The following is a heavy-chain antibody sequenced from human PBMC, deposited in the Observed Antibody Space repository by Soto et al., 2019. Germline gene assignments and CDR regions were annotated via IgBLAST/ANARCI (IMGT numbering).Heavy chain of an antibody. CDR3: ARIMRSEAGVGSWTLLTPWDFDY. J-gene: IGHJ4*02. CDR2: IFSNDEK. Sequence: QVTLKESGPVLVKPTETLTLTCTVSGFSLSNARMGVSWIRQPPGKALEWLAHIFSNDEKSYSTSLKSRLTISKDTSKSQVVLTMTNMDPVDTATYYCARIMRSEAGVGSWTLLTPWDFDYWGQGTLVTVSS. CDR1: GFSLSNARMG. V-gene: IGHV2-26*01. D-gene: IGHD6-13*01.